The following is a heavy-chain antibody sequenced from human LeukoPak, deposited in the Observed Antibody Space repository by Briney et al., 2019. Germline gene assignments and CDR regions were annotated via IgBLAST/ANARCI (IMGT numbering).Heavy chain of an antibody. D-gene: IGHD3-16*01. V-gene: IGHV4-59*01. CDR2: IHYSGSA. Sequence: SETLSLTCSVSGGSISGYYWTWVRQPPGKGLEWIGQIHYSGSADYNPSLKSRITMSVDTSRNQISLKLSSVTAADTAIYYCVRFGVNYDMDVWGQGTTVTV. J-gene: IGHJ6*02. CDR1: GGSISGYY. CDR3: VRFGVNYDMDV.